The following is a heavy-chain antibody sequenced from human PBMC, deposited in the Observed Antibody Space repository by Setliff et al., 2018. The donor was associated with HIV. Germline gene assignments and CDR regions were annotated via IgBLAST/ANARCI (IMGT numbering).Heavy chain of an antibody. CDR1: GRSLSIYF. CDR3: AGGFPKYNFRLFDS. D-gene: IGHD1-1*01. V-gene: IGHV4-34*01. J-gene: IGHJ5*01. Sequence: PSETLSLTCAVYGRSLSIYFWTWIRQSPGKGLEWIGEIDHGGSPTYNPSFKSRVSISLDTANKQFSLTLNSLTAADSALYFCAGGFPKYNFRLFDSWGQGTLVTV. CDR2: IDHGGSP.